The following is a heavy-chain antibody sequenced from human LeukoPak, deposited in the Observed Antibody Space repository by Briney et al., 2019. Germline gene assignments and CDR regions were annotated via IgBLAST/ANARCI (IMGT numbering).Heavy chain of an antibody. CDR3: ARGAGVMDLLLWFGEGGYYYYGMDV. CDR2: IYDTGGT. CDR1: GGYILSSNHY. D-gene: IGHD3-10*01. V-gene: IGHV4-39*01. Sequence: SSETLSLTCTVSGGYILSSNHYWGWSRQPPGNGLEWIGSIYDTGGTYYNSSLKGRGTISVDTSKNQFSLKLSSVTAADTAVYYCARGAGVMDLLLWFGEGGYYYYGMDVWGQGTTVTVSS. J-gene: IGHJ6*02.